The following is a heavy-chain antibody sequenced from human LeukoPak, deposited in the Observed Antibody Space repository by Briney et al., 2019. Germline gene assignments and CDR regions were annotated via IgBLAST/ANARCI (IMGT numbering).Heavy chain of an antibody. Sequence: PGGSLRLSCAASGFTFSSYSMNWVRQAPGKGLEWVSYISSSRSTIYYADSVKGRFTISRDNAKNSLYLQMNSLRAEDTAVYYCARDELVGALDYWGQGTLVTVSS. V-gene: IGHV3-48*01. CDR3: ARDELVGALDY. J-gene: IGHJ4*02. CDR1: GFTFSSYS. CDR2: ISSSRSTI. D-gene: IGHD1-26*01.